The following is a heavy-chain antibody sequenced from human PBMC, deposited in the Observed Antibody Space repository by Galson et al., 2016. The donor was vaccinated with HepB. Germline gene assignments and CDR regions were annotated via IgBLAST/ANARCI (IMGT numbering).Heavy chain of an antibody. Sequence: QSGAEVKKPGESLKISCKASGYSFIAYGLSWVRQAPGQGLEWVGWISVYNGYTDYAPKVQGRVTMTADTSTSTAYLELRNLRSDDTAVYYCARVTTRRGASYVFWGQGTLVTVSS. CDR2: ISVYNGYT. CDR1: GYSFIAYG. CDR3: ARVTTRRGASYVF. J-gene: IGHJ4*02. D-gene: IGHD3-10*01. V-gene: IGHV1-18*01.